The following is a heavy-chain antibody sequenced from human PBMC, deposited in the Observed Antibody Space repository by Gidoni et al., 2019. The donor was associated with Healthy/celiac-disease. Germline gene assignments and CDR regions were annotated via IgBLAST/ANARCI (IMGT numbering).Heavy chain of an antibody. Sequence: QVQLVESGGGVVQPGRSLRLSCAASGFTFSSYGMHWVRQAPGKGLEWVAVISYDGSNKYYADSVKGRFTISRDNSKNTLYLQMNSLRAEDTAVYYCAKDWVRGLMSGSYEVADYWGQGTLVTVSS. CDR1: GFTFSSYG. D-gene: IGHD1-26*01. CDR3: AKDWVRGLMSGSYEVADY. CDR2: ISYDGSNK. V-gene: IGHV3-30*18. J-gene: IGHJ4*02.